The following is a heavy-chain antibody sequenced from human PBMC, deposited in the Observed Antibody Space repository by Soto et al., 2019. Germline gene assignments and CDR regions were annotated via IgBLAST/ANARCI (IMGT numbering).Heavy chain of an antibody. J-gene: IGHJ6*03. V-gene: IGHV3-33*01. D-gene: IGHD5-12*01. Sequence: GGSLRLSCAASGFTFSSYGMQWVRQAPGKGLEWVAVIWYDGSNKYYADSVKGRFTIPRDNSKNTLYLQMNSLRAEDTAVYYCARARGYDSDYMDVWGKGTTVTVSS. CDR2: IWYDGSNK. CDR1: GFTFSSYG. CDR3: ARARGYDSDYMDV.